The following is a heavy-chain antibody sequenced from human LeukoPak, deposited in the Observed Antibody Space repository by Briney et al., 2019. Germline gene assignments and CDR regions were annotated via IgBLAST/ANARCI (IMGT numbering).Heavy chain of an antibody. V-gene: IGHV4-39*02. CDR3: ASSDTVPNLFDP. CDR1: GDSISGNCLY. CDR2: ISYTGST. D-gene: IGHD5-18*01. J-gene: IGHJ5*02. Sequence: SETLSLTCSVSGDSISGNCLYWIWIRQPPGKGLEWIGRISYTGSTYYNPSLKSRVTISVDTSKNHFSLNLSAVAAADTAVYYCASSDTVPNLFDPWGQGTLVTVSS.